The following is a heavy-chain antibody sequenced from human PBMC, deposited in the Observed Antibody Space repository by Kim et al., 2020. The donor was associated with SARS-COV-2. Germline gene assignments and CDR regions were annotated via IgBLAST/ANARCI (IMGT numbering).Heavy chain of an antibody. CDR1: GYTFTSYD. Sequence: ASVKVSCKASGYTFTSYDINWVRQATGQGLEWMGWMNPNSGNTGYAQKFQGRVTMTRNTSISTAYMELSSLRSEDTAVYYCARNYDILTGYMAYYYYGMDVWGQGTTVTVSS. CDR3: ARNYDILTGYMAYYYYGMDV. J-gene: IGHJ6*02. CDR2: MNPNSGNT. D-gene: IGHD3-9*01. V-gene: IGHV1-8*01.